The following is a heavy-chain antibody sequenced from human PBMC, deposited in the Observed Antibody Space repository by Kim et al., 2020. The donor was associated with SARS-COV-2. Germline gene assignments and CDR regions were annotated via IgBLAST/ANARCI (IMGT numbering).Heavy chain of an antibody. D-gene: IGHD6-19*01. CDR1: GFTFSTYW. Sequence: GGSLRLSCAASGFTFSTYWMHWVRQAPGKGLVWVSRINSDWSSTSYADSVKGRFTISRDNAKNTLYLQMNSLRAEDTAVYYCARDGGRGWHGYYYGVDVWGEGTTVTVRS. J-gene: IGHJ6*01. V-gene: IGHV3-74*01. CDR3: ARDGGRGWHGYYYGVDV. CDR2: INSDWSST.